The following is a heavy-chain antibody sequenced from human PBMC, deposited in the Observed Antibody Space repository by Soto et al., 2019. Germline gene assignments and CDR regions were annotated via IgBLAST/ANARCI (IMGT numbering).Heavy chain of an antibody. J-gene: IGHJ3*02. CDR3: AKARYYYYRPLDAFDI. CDR1: GFIFNEYG. CDR2: IWYDGSNK. D-gene: IGHD3-10*01. V-gene: IGHV3-33*06. Sequence: GGSLRLSCAASGFIFNEYGMHWVRQAPGKGLEWVAVIWYDGSNKYYADSVKGRFTFSRDNSKNTLYLQMNSLRAEDTAVYYCAKARYYYYRPLDAFDIWGQGTMVTVSS.